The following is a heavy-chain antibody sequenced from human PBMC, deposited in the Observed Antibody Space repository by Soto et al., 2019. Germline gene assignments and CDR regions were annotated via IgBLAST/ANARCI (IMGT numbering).Heavy chain of an antibody. Sequence: KPSETLSLTCAVSGGSISSSNWWSWVRQPPGKGLEWIGEIYHSGSANYNPSLKSRVTISVDKSKNQFSLKLSSVTAADTAVYYCARGSGYSYGHAFDIWGQGTMVTVSS. V-gene: IGHV4-4*02. D-gene: IGHD5-18*01. CDR3: ARGSGYSYGHAFDI. CDR2: IYHSGSA. J-gene: IGHJ3*02. CDR1: GGSISSSNW.